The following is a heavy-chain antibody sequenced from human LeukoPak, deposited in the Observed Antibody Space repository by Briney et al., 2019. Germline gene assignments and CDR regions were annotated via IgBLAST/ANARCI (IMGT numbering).Heavy chain of an antibody. V-gene: IGHV1-18*04. CDR3: SRDDGPFGGVRFDH. Sequence: ASVRVSCKASGYTFTDYYIHWVRQAPGQGLEWMGWISANNGNTNYAQKVQGRVTMTRDTSTSTAYMELRSLRYDDTAVYYCSRDDGPFGGVRFDHWGQGTLVTVSS. J-gene: IGHJ4*02. D-gene: IGHD3-16*01. CDR2: ISANNGNT. CDR1: GYTFTDYY.